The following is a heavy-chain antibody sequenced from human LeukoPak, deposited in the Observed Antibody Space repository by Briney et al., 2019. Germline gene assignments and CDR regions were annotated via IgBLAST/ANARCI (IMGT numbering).Heavy chain of an antibody. D-gene: IGHD3-16*01. CDR2: IKSKTDGGTT. CDR3: ARANYIWGSFPTALEY. CDR1: GFTLSNAC. J-gene: IGHJ4*02. Sequence: GSLRLSCAASGFTLSNACMSWVRQAPGKGLEWVGRIKSKTDGGTTDYAAPVKGRFTISRDDSKNTVSLQMSSVKTEDTAVYYCARANYIWGSFPTALEYWGQGTLVTVSS. V-gene: IGHV3-15*01.